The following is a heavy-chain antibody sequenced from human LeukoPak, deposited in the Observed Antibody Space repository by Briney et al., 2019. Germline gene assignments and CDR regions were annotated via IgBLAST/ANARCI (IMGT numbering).Heavy chain of an antibody. CDR1: GYSFTSYW. Sequence: GESLKISCKGSGYSFTSYWIGWVRQMPGKGLEWIGIIYPGDSDTRYSPSFQGQVTISADKSISTAYLQWSSLKASDTAMYYCARGRAAGYYYDSSGYELDYWGQGTLVTVSS. V-gene: IGHV5-51*01. D-gene: IGHD3-22*01. CDR2: IYPGDSDT. J-gene: IGHJ4*02. CDR3: ARGRAAGYYYDSSGYELDY.